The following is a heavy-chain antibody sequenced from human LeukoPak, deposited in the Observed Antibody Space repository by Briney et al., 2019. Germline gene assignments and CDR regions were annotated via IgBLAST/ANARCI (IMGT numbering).Heavy chain of an antibody. CDR3: ARSQDCSSTSCQSDY. Sequence: SETLSLTCAVYGGSFSGYYWSWIRQPPGKGLEWIGEINHSGSTNYNPSLKSRVTISVDTSKNQFSLKLSSVTAADTAVYYCARSQDCSSTSCQSDYWGQGTLVTVSS. D-gene: IGHD2-2*01. CDR1: GGSFSGYY. CDR2: INHSGST. V-gene: IGHV4-34*01. J-gene: IGHJ4*02.